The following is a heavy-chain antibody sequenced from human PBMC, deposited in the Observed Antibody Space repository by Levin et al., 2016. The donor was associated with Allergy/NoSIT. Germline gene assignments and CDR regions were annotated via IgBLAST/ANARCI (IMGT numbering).Heavy chain of an antibody. V-gene: IGHV4-59*08. CDR2: IYYSGST. CDR3: ARRRQQLGIDY. Sequence: WIRQPPGKGLEWIGYIYYSGSTNYNPSLKSRVTISVDTSKNQFSLKLSSVTAADTAVYYCARRRQQLGIDYWGQGTLVTVSS. D-gene: IGHD6-13*01. J-gene: IGHJ4*02.